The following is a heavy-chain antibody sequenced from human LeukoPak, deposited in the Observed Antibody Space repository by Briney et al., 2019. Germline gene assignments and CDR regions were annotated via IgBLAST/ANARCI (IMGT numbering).Heavy chain of an antibody. CDR1: GFTFSTSW. Sequence: GSLRLSCAASGFTFSTSWMSWVRQVPGKGLEWVANIKKDGSETYYVDSVKGRFTISRDNAKNSLYLQMNSLRAEDTAMYYCARGRYSGTTYYFDYWGQGTLVTVSS. V-gene: IGHV3-7*03. CDR2: IKKDGSET. J-gene: IGHJ4*02. CDR3: ARGRYSGTTYYFDY. D-gene: IGHD5-12*01.